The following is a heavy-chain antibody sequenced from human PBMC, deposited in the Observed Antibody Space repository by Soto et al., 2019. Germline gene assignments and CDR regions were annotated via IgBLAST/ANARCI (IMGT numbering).Heavy chain of an antibody. CDR1: GASISGFY. CDR3: VRDGTKTLRDWFDP. D-gene: IGHD1-1*01. J-gene: IGHJ5*02. Sequence: SETLSLACTVSGASISGFYWSWIRKSAGKGLEWIGRIYATGTTDYNPSLKSRVMMSVDTSKKQFSLKLRSVTAADTAVYYCVRDGTKTLRDWFDPWGQGISVTVSS. V-gene: IGHV4-4*07. CDR2: IYATGTT.